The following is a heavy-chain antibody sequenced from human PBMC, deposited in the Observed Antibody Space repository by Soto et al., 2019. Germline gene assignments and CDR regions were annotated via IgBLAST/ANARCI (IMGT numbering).Heavy chain of an antibody. CDR1: AFTFSRFSSYW. CDR3: SEVTAGPLY. CDR2: INQDGSEK. J-gene: IGHJ4*02. Sequence: GGSLRLSCAASAFTFSRFSSYWMSWVRQAPGKGLEWVANINQDGSEKYYVDSVKGRFTISRDNAKKSLYLEMNSLRAEDTAVYYCSEVTAGPLYWGQGTLVTVSS. D-gene: IGHD2-21*02. V-gene: IGHV3-7*01.